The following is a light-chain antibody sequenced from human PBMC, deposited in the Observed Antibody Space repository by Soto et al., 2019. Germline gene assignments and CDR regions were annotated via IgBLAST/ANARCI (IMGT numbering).Light chain of an antibody. J-gene: IGLJ2*01. V-gene: IGLV3-1*01. CDR1: KLGEKY. CDR3: QAWDSSTAV. Sequence: SYEMTQPPSVSVSPGQTASITCSGDKLGEKYACWYQQKPGQSPVLVIYQDGKRPSGIPERFSGSNSGNTATLTISGTQAMDEADYYCQAWDSSTAVFGGGTKVTVL. CDR2: QDG.